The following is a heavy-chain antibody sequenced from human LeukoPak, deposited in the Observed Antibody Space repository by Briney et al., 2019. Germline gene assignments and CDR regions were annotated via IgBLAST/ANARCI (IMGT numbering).Heavy chain of an antibody. CDR2: IYYSGST. Sequence: PSQTLSLTCTVSGGSISSGGYYWSWIRQHPGKGLEWIGYIYYSGSTNYNPSLKSRVTISVDTSKNQFSLKLSSVTAADTAVYYCARDVHSSSWYLGFGWFDPWGQGTLVTVSS. CDR1: GGSISSGGYY. CDR3: ARDVHSSSWYLGFGWFDP. V-gene: IGHV4-61*08. J-gene: IGHJ5*02. D-gene: IGHD6-13*01.